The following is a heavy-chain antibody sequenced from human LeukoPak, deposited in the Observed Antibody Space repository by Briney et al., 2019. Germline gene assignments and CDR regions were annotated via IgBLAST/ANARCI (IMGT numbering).Heavy chain of an antibody. Sequence: PAGGSLRLSCIASGFTFSNSAMSWVRQAPGKGLQWVSAISDSGGSAYYADSVKGRFTVSRDNSKNTLFLQMNSLRAEDTAVYFCVNGYTYGQYWGQGTLVTVSS. CDR2: ISDSGGSA. J-gene: IGHJ4*02. CDR1: GFTFSNSA. D-gene: IGHD5-18*01. CDR3: VNGYTYGQY. V-gene: IGHV3-23*01.